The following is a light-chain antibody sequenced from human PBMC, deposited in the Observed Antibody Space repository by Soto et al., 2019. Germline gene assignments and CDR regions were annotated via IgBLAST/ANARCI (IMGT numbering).Light chain of an antibody. CDR3: QQYYNWPPYT. CDR1: QSVSSTY. V-gene: IGKV3D-15*01. J-gene: IGKJ2*01. CDR2: GAS. Sequence: EIVLTQSPGTLSLSPGATATLSCRASQSVSSTYLAWYQQKPGQAPGLLLYGASNRASGIPDRFAGIVSGTEFTLTISRLQSEDFAFYYGQQYYNWPPYTFGQGTKVDIK.